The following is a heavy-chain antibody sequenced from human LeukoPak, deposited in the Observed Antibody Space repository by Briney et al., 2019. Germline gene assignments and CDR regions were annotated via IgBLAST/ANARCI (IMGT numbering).Heavy chain of an antibody. CDR2: ISGSGGST. Sequence: GGSLRLSCAASGFTFSSYAMSWVRQAPGKGLEWVSAISGSGGSTYYADSVKGRFTISRDNSKNTLYLQMNSLRAEDTAVYYCAKTSGSSGAQPGADYWGQGTLVTVSS. CDR1: GFTFSSYA. V-gene: IGHV3-23*01. CDR3: AKTSGSSGAQPGADY. D-gene: IGHD1-26*01. J-gene: IGHJ4*02.